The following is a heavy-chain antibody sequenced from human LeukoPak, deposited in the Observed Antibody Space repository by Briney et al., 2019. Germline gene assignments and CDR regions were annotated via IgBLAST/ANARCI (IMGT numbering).Heavy chain of an antibody. CDR1: GFTFSSYE. D-gene: IGHD3-22*01. V-gene: IGHV3-23*01. CDR3: AKDLHDSSAPSDY. Sequence: GGSLRLSCAASGFTFSSYEMNWVRQAPGKGLEWVSTISGSGDKAFYAASVRGRFTISRDNSKSTMALQMNSLRAEDTAIYYCAKDLHDSSAPSDYWGQGTLVTVSS. CDR2: ISGSGDKA. J-gene: IGHJ4*02.